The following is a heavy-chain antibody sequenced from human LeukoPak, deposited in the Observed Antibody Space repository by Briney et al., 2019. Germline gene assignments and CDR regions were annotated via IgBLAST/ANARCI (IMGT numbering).Heavy chain of an antibody. CDR2: IYFSGST. D-gene: IGHD6-19*01. V-gene: IGHV4-39*01. J-gene: IGHJ4*02. Sequence: SETLSLTCTVFGGSISSSSHYWGWIRQPPGEGPEWIGSIYFSGSTYYSPSLKSRVTISVDPSTNQFSLELSSVTAADTAVYFCARHQWLGPFDSWGQGTLVTVSS. CDR3: ARHQWLGPFDS. CDR1: GGSISSSSHY.